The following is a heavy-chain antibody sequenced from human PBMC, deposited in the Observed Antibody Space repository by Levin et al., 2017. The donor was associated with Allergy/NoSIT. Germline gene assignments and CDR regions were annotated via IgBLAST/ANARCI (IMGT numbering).Heavy chain of an antibody. CDR1: GFTFNSYG. CDR2: ISGSGGST. Sequence: PGGSLRLSCAASGFTFNSYGMSWVRQAPGKGLEWVSVISGSGGSTYYEDSVKGRFTISRDNSKNTLYLQMDSLRVEDTAVYYCAKARNRMRLVVTAIDFWGQGTLVTVSS. D-gene: IGHD2-21*02. J-gene: IGHJ4*02. V-gene: IGHV3-23*01. CDR3: AKARNRMRLVVTAIDF.